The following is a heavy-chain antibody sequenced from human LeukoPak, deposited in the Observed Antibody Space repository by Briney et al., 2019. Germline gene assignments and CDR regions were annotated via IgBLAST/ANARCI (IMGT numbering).Heavy chain of an antibody. CDR3: ASSHDSSGYYPFDP. Sequence: PSETLSLTCTVSGGSISSGNYYWSWIRQPPGKGPEWIGYIYYSGSTYYNPSLKSRVTISVDTSKNQFSLKLSSVTAADTAVYYCASSHDSSGYYPFDPWGQGTLVTVSS. J-gene: IGHJ5*02. D-gene: IGHD3-22*01. CDR1: GGSISSGNYY. CDR2: IYYSGST. V-gene: IGHV4-30-4*01.